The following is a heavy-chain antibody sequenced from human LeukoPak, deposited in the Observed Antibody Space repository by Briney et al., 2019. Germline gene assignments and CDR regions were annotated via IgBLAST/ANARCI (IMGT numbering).Heavy chain of an antibody. CDR2: ISRTSSNI. Sequence: GGSLRLSCAASGFTFSSYSMNWVRQVPGKGLEWVSYISRTSSNIYYADSVKGRFTISRDSAKNSMYLQMNSLKTEDTAVYYCATDSSSLYEVEYWGRGTLVTVSS. CDR3: ATDSSSLYEVEY. J-gene: IGHJ4*02. V-gene: IGHV3-48*01. D-gene: IGHD6-13*01. CDR1: GFTFSSYS.